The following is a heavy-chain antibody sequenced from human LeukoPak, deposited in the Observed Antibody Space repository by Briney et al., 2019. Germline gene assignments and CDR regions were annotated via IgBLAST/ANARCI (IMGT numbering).Heavy chain of an antibody. CDR2: IFPGDSDT. CDR1: GYSFNSYW. J-gene: IGHJ4*02. V-gene: IGHV5-51*01. Sequence: GESLKISCRGSGYSFNSYWIAWVRQVPGKGLEWMGFIFPGDSDTRYTPSFQGHVSFSVDKSMKTAYLQWSSLKSSDRAMYYCARRPDTGAAADYTLDIWGQGTLVTVSS. D-gene: IGHD6-13*01. CDR3: ARRPDTGAAADYTLDI.